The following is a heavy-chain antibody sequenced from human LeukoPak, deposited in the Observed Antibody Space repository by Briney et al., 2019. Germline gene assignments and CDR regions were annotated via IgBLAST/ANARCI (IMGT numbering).Heavy chain of an antibody. CDR1: GFTFSSSA. D-gene: IGHD2-8*01. CDR2: ISGSGDST. V-gene: IGHV3-23*01. CDR3: AKDLGVYAMYYFDY. Sequence: GGSLRLSCAASGFTFSSSAMSWVRQAPGKGLEWVSSISGSGDSTYYADSVKGRFTISRDNSKNTLYLQMNSLRAEDTAVYYCAKDLGVYAMYYFDYWGQGTLVTVSS. J-gene: IGHJ4*02.